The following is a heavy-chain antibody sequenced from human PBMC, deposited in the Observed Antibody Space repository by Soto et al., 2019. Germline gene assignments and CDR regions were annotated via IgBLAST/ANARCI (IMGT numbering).Heavy chain of an antibody. CDR1: GYTFTSYY. CDR2: INPSGGST. J-gene: IGHJ5*02. D-gene: IGHD2-2*03. V-gene: IGHV1-46*01. Sequence: QVQLVQSGAEVKKPGASVKVSCKASGYTFTSYYMHWVRQAPGQGLEWMGIINPSGGSTSYAQKFQGRVTMTRDTSTSTVYMELSSLRSEDTAVYYCARERGKLDIVTSSGSHSPWFDAWGQGTLVTVSS. CDR3: ARERGKLDIVTSSGSHSPWFDA.